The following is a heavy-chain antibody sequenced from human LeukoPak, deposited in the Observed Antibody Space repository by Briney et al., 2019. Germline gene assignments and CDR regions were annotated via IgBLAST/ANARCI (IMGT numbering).Heavy chain of an antibody. CDR2: IYHSGST. V-gene: IGHV4-30-2*01. Sequence: SETLSLTCAVSGGSISSGGYSWSWIRQPPGKGLEWIGYIYHSGSTYYNPSLKSRVTISVDRSKNQFSLKLSSVTAADTAVYYCARDRGTNYDTLTGYYSLSDGYYMDVWGKGTTVTVSS. CDR1: GGSISSGGYS. CDR3: ARDRGTNYDTLTGYYSLSDGYYMDV. J-gene: IGHJ6*03. D-gene: IGHD3-9*01.